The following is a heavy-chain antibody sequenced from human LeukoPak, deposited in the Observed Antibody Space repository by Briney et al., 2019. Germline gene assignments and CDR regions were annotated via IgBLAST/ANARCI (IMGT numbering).Heavy chain of an antibody. V-gene: IGHV4-39*01. CDR2: IYYTGGT. J-gene: IGHJ4*02. CDR3: ALRWAAAGTVQLDY. D-gene: IGHD6-13*01. CDR1: GDSISTSNSY. Sequence: SETLSLTCTVSGDSISTSNSYWGWLRQPPGEGLEWIGSIYYTGGTYYNTSLKSRVTISVDTSKNQFSLKLSSVTAADTAVYYCALRWAAAGTVQLDYWGQGTLVTVSS.